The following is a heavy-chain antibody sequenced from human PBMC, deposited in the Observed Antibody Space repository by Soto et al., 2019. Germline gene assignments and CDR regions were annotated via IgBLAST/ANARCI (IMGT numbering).Heavy chain of an antibody. Sequence: TGTLYLSCTVSGGSISSSSYYWAWIRQPPGKGLEKIGSIYYSGSTNYNTSLKSRVTISVDTSKKQFSLKLSSVTAADSFVYYFASGLLVGALDAFVIWDQGIMVTGSS. D-gene: IGHD1-26*01. CDR3: ASGLLVGALDAFVI. CDR2: IYYSGST. J-gene: IGHJ3*02. V-gene: IGHV4-39*07. CDR1: GGSISSSSYY.